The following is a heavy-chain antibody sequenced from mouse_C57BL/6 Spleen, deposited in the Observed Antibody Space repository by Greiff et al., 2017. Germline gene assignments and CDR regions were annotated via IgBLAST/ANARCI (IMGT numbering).Heavy chain of an antibody. CDR2: ISDGGSYT. V-gene: IGHV5-4*01. CDR1: GFTFSSYA. D-gene: IGHD2-5*01. J-gene: IGHJ4*01. Sequence: EVQRVESGGGLVKPGGSLKLSCAASGFTFSSYAMSWVRQTPEKRLEWVATISDGGSYTYYPDNVKGRFTISRDNAKNNLYLQMSHLKSEDTAMYYCARGGSNYDAMDYWGQGTSVTVSS. CDR3: ARGGSNYDAMDY.